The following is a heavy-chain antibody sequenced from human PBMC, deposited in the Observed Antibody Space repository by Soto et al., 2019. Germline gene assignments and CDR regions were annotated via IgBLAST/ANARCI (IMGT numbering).Heavy chain of an antibody. CDR3: APSWDFWSGHYPNRRLDD. J-gene: IGHJ4*02. V-gene: IGHV3-23*01. D-gene: IGHD3-3*01. Sequence: EVQLLESGGGLVQPGGSLRLSCAASGFTFNSYAMSWVRQAPGQGLEWVSSISGYGDITYYADSVEGRFTISRDNSKNTLFLQMNSLRAEDTAVYYCAPSWDFWSGHYPNRRLDDWGQGTLVTVSS. CDR2: ISGYGDIT. CDR1: GFTFNSYA.